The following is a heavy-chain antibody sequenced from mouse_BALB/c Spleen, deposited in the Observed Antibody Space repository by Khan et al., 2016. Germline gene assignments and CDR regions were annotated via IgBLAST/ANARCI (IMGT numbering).Heavy chain of an antibody. CDR2: INTYTGEP. Sequence: QIQLVQSGPELKKPGETDKISCKASGYTFTNYGMNWVKQAPGKGLKWMGWINTYTGEPTYADDFKGRFAFSLETSASTAYLQINNLNNEDTATYFCARSLNGNTWFAYWGQGTLVTVSA. J-gene: IGHJ3*01. CDR1: GYTFTNYG. CDR3: ARSLNGNTWFAY. D-gene: IGHD2-1*01. V-gene: IGHV9-3-1*01.